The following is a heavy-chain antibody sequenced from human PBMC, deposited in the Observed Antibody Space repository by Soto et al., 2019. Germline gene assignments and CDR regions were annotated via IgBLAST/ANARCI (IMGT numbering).Heavy chain of an antibody. J-gene: IGHJ4*02. Sequence: QITLKESGPTLVKPTQTLTLTCTFSGFSLPTDRVGVGWIRQPPGKALEWLAVIYWDDTKTYRPSLKSRLTIPKDPPKNQVALTMTDMDPVDTATYYCAHAYGGRSLYWGQGTLVTVSS. D-gene: IGHD1-26*01. CDR2: IYWDDTK. V-gene: IGHV2-5*02. CDR3: AHAYGGRSLY. CDR1: GFSLPTDRVG.